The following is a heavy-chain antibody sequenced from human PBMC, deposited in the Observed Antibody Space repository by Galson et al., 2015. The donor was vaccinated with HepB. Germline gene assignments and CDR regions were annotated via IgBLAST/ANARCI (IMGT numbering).Heavy chain of an antibody. CDR3: ARVPHNWNDLGAFDI. D-gene: IGHD1-20*01. Sequence: SVKVSCKASGGAFSSYTLNWVRQAPGQGLEWMGKIVPVLGTATYAEKFQDRVTLNADSSTTTVYMELNSLRSEDTAVYYCARVPHNWNDLGAFDIWGPGTMLTVSS. V-gene: IGHV1-69*08. CDR2: IVPVLGTA. CDR1: GGAFSSYT. J-gene: IGHJ3*02.